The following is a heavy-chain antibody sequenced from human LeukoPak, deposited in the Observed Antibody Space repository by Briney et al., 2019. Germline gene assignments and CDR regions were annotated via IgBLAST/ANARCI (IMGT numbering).Heavy chain of an antibody. Sequence: PGGSPRLSCAASGFTFDDYAMHWVRQAPGKGLEWVSGISWNSGSIGYADSVKGRFTISRDNAKNSLYLQMNSLRAEDTALYYCAKDMPYYYGSGSYHYGMDVWGQGTTVTVSS. CDR2: ISWNSGSI. D-gene: IGHD3-10*01. J-gene: IGHJ6*02. CDR3: AKDMPYYYGSGSYHYGMDV. V-gene: IGHV3-9*01. CDR1: GFTFDDYA.